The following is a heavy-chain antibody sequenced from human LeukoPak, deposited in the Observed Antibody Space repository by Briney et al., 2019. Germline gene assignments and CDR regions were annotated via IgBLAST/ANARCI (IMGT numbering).Heavy chain of an antibody. V-gene: IGHV1-46*01. J-gene: IGHJ6*03. D-gene: IGHD1-26*01. CDR2: MNPSGGST. Sequence: GASVKVSCKASGYTFTSYYIHWVRQAPGQGLEWMGIMNPSGGSTSYAQKFQGRVTMTRDTSTSTVYMELRSLRSDDTAVYYCAFSSYYLQGNYYYMDVWGKGTTVTVSS. CDR1: GYTFTSYY. CDR3: AFSSYYLQGNYYYMDV.